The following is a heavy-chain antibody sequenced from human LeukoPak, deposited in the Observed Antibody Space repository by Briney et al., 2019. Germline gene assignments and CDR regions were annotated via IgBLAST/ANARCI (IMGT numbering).Heavy chain of an antibody. V-gene: IGHV3-53*01. D-gene: IGHD2-15*01. Sequence: PGGSLRLSCAASGFTVSGNYMSWVRQAPGKGLEWVSATYSGGSTYYADSVKGRFTVSSDSSENTLYLQMNSLKAEDTAIYYCARAQDYCSGSTCYGYFQYWGQGTLVTVSS. CDR1: GFTVSGNY. J-gene: IGHJ1*01. CDR3: ARAQDYCSGSTCYGYFQY. CDR2: TYSGGST.